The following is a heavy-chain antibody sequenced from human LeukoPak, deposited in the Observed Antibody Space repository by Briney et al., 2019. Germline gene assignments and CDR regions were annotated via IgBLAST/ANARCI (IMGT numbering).Heavy chain of an antibody. D-gene: IGHD3-3*01. CDR1: GGTFNSYA. Sequence: ASVKVSCKASGGTFNSYAISWVRQAPGQGLEWMGGIIPIFGTANYAQKFQGRVTITADESTSTAYMELSSLRSEDTAVYYCARATIFGTKNWFDPWGQGTLVTVSS. CDR3: ARATIFGTKNWFDP. J-gene: IGHJ5*02. V-gene: IGHV1-69*13. CDR2: IIPIFGTA.